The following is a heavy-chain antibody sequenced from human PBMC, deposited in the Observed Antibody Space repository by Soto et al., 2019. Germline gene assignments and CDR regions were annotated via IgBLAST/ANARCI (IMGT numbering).Heavy chain of an antibody. CDR1: GGSISSYY. CDR3: ARGYDFWSGYYTGPGYYYYYMHV. CDR2: IYYSGST. D-gene: IGHD3-3*01. V-gene: IGHV4-59*01. Sequence: SETLSLTCTVSGGSISSYYWSWIRQPPGKGLEWIGYIYYSGSTNYNPSLKSRVTISVDTSKNQFSLKLSSVTAADTAVYYCARGYDFWSGYYTGPGYYYYYMHVWGKGTTVTVS. J-gene: IGHJ6*03.